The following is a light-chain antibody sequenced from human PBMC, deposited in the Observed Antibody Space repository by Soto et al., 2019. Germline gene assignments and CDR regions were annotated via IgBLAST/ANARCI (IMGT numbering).Light chain of an antibody. V-gene: IGLV2-8*01. Sequence: QSALTQPPSASGSPGQSVTISCTGTSSDVGTYNYVSWYQQHPGKAPKLMIYEVNKRPAGVPDRFSGSKSGIMASLTVSGLQAEDAADYYCSSYAGNNTLHVFGTGTKVTVL. J-gene: IGLJ1*01. CDR3: SSYAGNNTLHV. CDR1: SSDVGTYNY. CDR2: EVN.